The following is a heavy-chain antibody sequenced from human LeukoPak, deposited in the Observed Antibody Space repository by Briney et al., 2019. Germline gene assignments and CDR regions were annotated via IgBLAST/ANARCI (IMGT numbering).Heavy chain of an antibody. CDR1: GFTLSTHW. CDR2: INSDGSRT. Sequence: GGSLRLSCAASGFTLSTHWMHWVRQAPGKGLVWVSRINSDGSRTDYADSVKGRFTISRDNAENTLYLQMNSLRAEDTAVYYCAKDGSVLSKHWGQGTLVTVSS. J-gene: IGHJ4*02. V-gene: IGHV3-74*01. CDR3: AKDGSVLSKH. D-gene: IGHD2-15*01.